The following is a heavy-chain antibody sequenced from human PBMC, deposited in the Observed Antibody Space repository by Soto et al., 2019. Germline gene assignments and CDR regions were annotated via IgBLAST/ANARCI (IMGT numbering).Heavy chain of an antibody. V-gene: IGHV6-1*01. CDR3: ARDMQQWLSINYYYGMDV. CDR2: TYYRSKWYN. CDR1: GGSGAGNGAA. D-gene: IGHD6-19*01. Sequence: SETLCVRCAVSGGSGAGNGAAWNWIRKSPSRGLEWLGRTYYRSKWYNDYAVSVKSRITINPDTSKNQFSLQLNSVTPEDTAVYYCARDMQQWLSINYYYGMDVWGQGTTVTVSS. J-gene: IGHJ6*02.